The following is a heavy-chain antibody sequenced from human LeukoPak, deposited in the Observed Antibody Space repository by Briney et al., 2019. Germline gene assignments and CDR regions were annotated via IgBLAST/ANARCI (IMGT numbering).Heavy chain of an antibody. CDR3: AKEAYYDGTGYFDF. V-gene: IGHV3-23*01. CDR2: ISGSGDST. Sequence: GGSLRLSCAASGFTISNYAMTWVRQAPGKGLEWVSGISGSGDSTYYADSVKGRFTISRDNFKNTLYLQMNSLRAEDTAVYYCAKEAYYDGTGYFDFWGQGTLVTVSS. J-gene: IGHJ4*02. D-gene: IGHD3-22*01. CDR1: GFTISNYA.